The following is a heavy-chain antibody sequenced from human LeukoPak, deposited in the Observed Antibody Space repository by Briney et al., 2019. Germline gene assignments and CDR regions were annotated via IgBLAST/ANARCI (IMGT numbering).Heavy chain of an antibody. J-gene: IGHJ6*02. D-gene: IGHD3-22*01. CDR2: IIPILGIA. CDR3: AREAYDSSGYYYAPGHMDV. V-gene: IGHV1-69*04. Sequence: ASVKVSCKASGGTFSSYAISWVRQAPGQGLEWMGRIIPILGIANYAQKFQGRVTITADKSTSQAYMELSSLRSEDTAVYYCAREAYDSSGYYYAPGHMDVWGQGTTVTVSS. CDR1: GGTFSSYA.